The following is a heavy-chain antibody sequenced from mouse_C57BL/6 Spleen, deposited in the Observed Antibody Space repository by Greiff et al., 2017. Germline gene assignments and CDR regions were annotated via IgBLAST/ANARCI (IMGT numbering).Heavy chain of an antibody. D-gene: IGHD2-4*01. CDR2: INPGSGGT. Sequence: QVQLKQSGAELVRPGTSVKVSCKASGHAFTNYLIEWVKQRPGQGLEWIGVINPGSGGTNYNEKFKGKATLTADKSSSTAYMQLSSLTSEDSAVYFCARRYDYDRFAYWGQGTLVTVSA. CDR1: GHAFTNYL. CDR3: ARRYDYDRFAY. J-gene: IGHJ3*01. V-gene: IGHV1-54*01.